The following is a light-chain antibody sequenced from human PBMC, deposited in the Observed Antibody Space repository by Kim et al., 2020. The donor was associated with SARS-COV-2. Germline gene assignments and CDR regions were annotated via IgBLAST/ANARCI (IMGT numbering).Light chain of an antibody. J-gene: IGKJ5*01. CDR2: AAS. CDR3: LQDYSYPIT. Sequence: AIQMTQSPSSLSASVGDRVTFSCRASQDIRDDVGWYQQKSGKAPKLLISAASNLQSGVPSRFGGSGSGTDFTLTISSLQPEDSATYYCLQDYSYPITFGQGTRLEIK. V-gene: IGKV1-6*01. CDR1: QDIRDD.